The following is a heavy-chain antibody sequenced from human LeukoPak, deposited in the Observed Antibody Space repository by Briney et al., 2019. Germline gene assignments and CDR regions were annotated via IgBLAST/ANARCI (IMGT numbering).Heavy chain of an antibody. D-gene: IGHD2/OR15-2a*01. V-gene: IGHV3-30*02. CDR3: AKDDSGNSLDY. J-gene: IGHJ4*02. CDR2: TRYDGSNK. CDR1: GFTFVTYG. Sequence: GGSLRLSCAASGFTFVTYGMHWVRQAPGKGLEWVAFTRYDGSNKDYVDSVKGRFTISIDNSKNTLYLQMNSLRAEDTALYYCAKDDSGNSLDYWGQGTPVTVSS.